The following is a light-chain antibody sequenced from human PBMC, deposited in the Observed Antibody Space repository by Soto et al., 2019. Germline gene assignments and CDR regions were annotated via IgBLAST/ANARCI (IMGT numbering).Light chain of an antibody. V-gene: IGKV3-20*01. J-gene: IGKJ4*01. CDR1: QSVSSSY. CDR2: GAS. CDR3: QQYGSSTGLT. Sequence: EIALTQSPGTLFLSRGYRASLSCRVSQSVSSSYLAWYQQKPGQAPRLLIYGASSRATGIPDRFSGSGSGTDFTLTISRLEPEDFAVYYCQQYGSSTGLTFGGGTKVDIK.